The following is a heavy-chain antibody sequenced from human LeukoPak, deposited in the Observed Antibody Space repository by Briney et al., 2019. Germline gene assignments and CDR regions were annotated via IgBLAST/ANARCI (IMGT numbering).Heavy chain of an antibody. CDR1: GGSISSYY. CDR3: ASSAAVGGVKWFDP. CDR2: IYNTGST. J-gene: IGHJ5*02. Sequence: SATVSLACTVFGGSISSYYWSWIRQTAGKGLEWIGRIYNTGSTDYSPSLRSRVTISVDKSKNQLSLKLNSVTAADTAVYYCASSAAVGGVKWFDPWGQGTLVTVPS. V-gene: IGHV4-4*07. D-gene: IGHD6-19*01.